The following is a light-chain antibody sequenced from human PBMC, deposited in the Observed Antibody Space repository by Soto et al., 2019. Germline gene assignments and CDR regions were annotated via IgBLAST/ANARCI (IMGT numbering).Light chain of an antibody. V-gene: IGKV3-15*01. Sequence: VLTQSPATLSLSPWERATLSCRASQSVSSNVAWYQQKPGQAPRLLIYDASTRATGIPARFSGSGSGTEFTLTISSLQSEDFAVFYCHQYNEWPPAFGQGTKVDIK. CDR1: QSVSSN. CDR3: HQYNEWPPA. CDR2: DAS. J-gene: IGKJ1*01.